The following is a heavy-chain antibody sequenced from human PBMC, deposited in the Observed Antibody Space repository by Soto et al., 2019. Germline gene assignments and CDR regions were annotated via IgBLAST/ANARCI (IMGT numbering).Heavy chain of an antibody. V-gene: IGHV4-34*01. CDR1: GGSFSGYQ. CDR2: INHSGNT. Sequence: SETLSLTCGVYGGSFSGYQWNWIRQSPGQGLEWIGEINHSGNTKYNPSLESRINLSVDTSKKQFSLKMFAVTAADTAMYYCARGCRFDPWGQGTQVTVS. J-gene: IGHJ5*02. CDR3: ARGCRFDP.